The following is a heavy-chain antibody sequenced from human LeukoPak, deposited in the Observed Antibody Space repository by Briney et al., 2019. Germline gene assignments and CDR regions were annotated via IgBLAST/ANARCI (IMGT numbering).Heavy chain of an antibody. CDR2: ISSSSSYI. Sequence: PGGSLRLSCAASGFTFSSYSMNWVRQAPGKGLEWVSSISSSSSYIYYADSVKGRFTISRDNAKNSLYLQMNSLRAEDTAVYYCARGITMTTVISGSFDYWGQGTLVTVSS. V-gene: IGHV3-21*01. CDR3: ARGITMTTVISGSFDY. D-gene: IGHD4-17*01. CDR1: GFTFSSYS. J-gene: IGHJ4*02.